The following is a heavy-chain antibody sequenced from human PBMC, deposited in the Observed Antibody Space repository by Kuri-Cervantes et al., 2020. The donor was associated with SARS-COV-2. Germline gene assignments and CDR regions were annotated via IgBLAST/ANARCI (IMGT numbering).Heavy chain of an antibody. CDR1: GFTFSSYA. CDR3: AKPAAGAYYYYYYGMDV. V-gene: IGHV3-30-3*02. CDR2: ISYDGSNK. J-gene: IGHJ6*02. D-gene: IGHD6-13*01. Sequence: GESLKISCAASGFTFSSYAMHWVRQAPGKGLEWVTVISYDGSNKYYADSVKGRFTISRDNSKNTLYLQMNSLRAEDTAVYYCAKPAAGAYYYYYYGMDVWGQGTTVTVSS.